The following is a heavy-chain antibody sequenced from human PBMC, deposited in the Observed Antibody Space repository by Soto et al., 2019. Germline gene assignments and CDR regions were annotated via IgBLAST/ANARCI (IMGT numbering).Heavy chain of an antibody. D-gene: IGHD2-2*01. J-gene: IGHJ6*02. CDR3: ARSQGSSTSLETYYYYYYGMDV. CDR2: IIPIPGTA. V-gene: IGHV1-69*01. CDR1: GGTFGSYA. Sequence: QVQLEQSGAEVKKPGSSVKVSCKASGGTFGSYAISWVRQAPGQGLEWMGGIIPIPGTANYAQKFQGRVTIAADESKSTAYMKLGSLRSEDTAVYYCARSQGSSTSLETYYYYYYGMDVWGQGTTVTVSS.